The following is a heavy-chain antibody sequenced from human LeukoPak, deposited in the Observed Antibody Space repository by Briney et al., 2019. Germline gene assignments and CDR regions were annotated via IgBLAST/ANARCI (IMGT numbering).Heavy chain of an antibody. D-gene: IGHD6-19*01. CDR2: VTGRAARS. J-gene: IGHJ4*02. Sequence: GGSLRLSRVASLFTSSGYAMRWVRQAPGKGGAWVSTVTGRAARSYYAESVKGRFTISRDNSKNTLYLQRNRLGAEDTAVYYCAKDTLLVGYASGWSRSCFDYSGEGALVTLSS. CDR3: AKDTLLVGYASGWSRSCFDY. V-gene: IGHV3-23*01. CDR1: LFTSSGYA.